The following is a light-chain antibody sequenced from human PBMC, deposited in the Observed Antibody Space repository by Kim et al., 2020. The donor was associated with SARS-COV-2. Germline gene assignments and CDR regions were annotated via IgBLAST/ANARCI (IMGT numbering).Light chain of an antibody. CDR3: QQSYSTPLT. V-gene: IGKV1-39*01. Sequence: AAVGDRVTITCRASQSISSYLNWYQQKPGKAPKLLIYAASSLQRGVPSRFSGSGSGTDFTLTISSLQPEEFATYYCQQSYSTPLTFGGGTKVDIK. CDR1: QSISSY. CDR2: AAS. J-gene: IGKJ4*02.